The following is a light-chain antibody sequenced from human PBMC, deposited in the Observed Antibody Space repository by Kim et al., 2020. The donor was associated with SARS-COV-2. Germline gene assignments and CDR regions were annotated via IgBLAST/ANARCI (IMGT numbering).Light chain of an antibody. V-gene: IGKV1-39*01. Sequence: ASVGDRVTITCRASQRISTYLNWYQQKPGKAPKLLIYAASSLQGGVPSRFSGSGSATDFTLNISSLQPEDFATYYCQQTDSFPLTFGGGTKVDIK. CDR2: AAS. CDR3: QQTDSFPLT. J-gene: IGKJ4*01. CDR1: QRISTY.